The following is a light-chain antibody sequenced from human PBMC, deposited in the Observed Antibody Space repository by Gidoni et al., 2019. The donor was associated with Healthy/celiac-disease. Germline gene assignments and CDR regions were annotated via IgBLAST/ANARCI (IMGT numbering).Light chain of an antibody. V-gene: IGKV3-11*01. Sequence: EIVLTQSPAPLSLSPGERATLSCRASQSVSSYLAWYQQKPGQAPRLLIYDASNRATGIPARFSGSVSGTDFTLTISSLEPEDFAVYYCQQRSNWTFXPXTKVDIK. J-gene: IGKJ3*01. CDR1: QSVSSY. CDR3: QQRSNWT. CDR2: DAS.